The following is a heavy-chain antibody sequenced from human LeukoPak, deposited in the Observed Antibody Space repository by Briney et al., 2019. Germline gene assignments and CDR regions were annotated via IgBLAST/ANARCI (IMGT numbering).Heavy chain of an antibody. CDR3: AAEGRPTVVTFRKGAVDL. D-gene: IGHD4-23*01. CDR2: IVVGSGNT. CDR1: GFTFTSSA. V-gene: IGHV1-58*01. J-gene: IGHJ3*01. Sequence: SVKVSCKASGFTFTSSAVQWVRQARGQRLEWIGWIVVGSGNTNYAQKFQERVTITRDMSTSAVYMELSSLRSEDTAVYYCAAEGRPTVVTFRKGAVDLWGQGTMVTVSS.